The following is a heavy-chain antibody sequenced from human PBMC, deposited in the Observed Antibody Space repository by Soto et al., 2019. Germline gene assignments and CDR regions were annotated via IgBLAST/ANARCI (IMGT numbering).Heavy chain of an antibody. CDR3: ARHPLHRVGSSISTLEM. CDR2: TCFGRDT. Sequence: QLQESGPGLVKPSETLSLTCTVSGASIITGNFYWAWIRQSPGTGLEWMGSTCFGRDTYFNPSLTPRXTXSXXTSKNQFSLNLNSVTAADTAVYYCARHPLHRVGSSISTLEMWGQGTVVTVSS. D-gene: IGHD1-26*01. V-gene: IGHV4-39*01. J-gene: IGHJ3*02. CDR1: GASIITGNFY.